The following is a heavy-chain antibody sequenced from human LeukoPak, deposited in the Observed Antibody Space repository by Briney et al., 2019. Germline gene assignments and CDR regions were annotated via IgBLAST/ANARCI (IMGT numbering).Heavy chain of an antibody. CDR1: GGSFSGYY. Sequence: PSETLSLTCAVYGGSFSGYYWSWIRQPPGKGLEWIGEINHSGSTNYNPSLKSRVTISVDTSKNQFSLKLSSVTAADTAVYHCARGLVSSSWYRYYYYYMDVWGKGTTVTVSS. V-gene: IGHV4-34*01. D-gene: IGHD6-13*01. J-gene: IGHJ6*03. CDR2: INHSGST. CDR3: ARGLVSSSWYRYYYYYMDV.